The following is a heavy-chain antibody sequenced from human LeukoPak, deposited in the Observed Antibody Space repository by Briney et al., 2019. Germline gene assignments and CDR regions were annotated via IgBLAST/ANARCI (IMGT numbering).Heavy chain of an antibody. CDR1: GGSISSGSYY. J-gene: IGHJ5*02. CDR3: AREIPVITIFGVVTVFGP. D-gene: IGHD3-3*01. V-gene: IGHV4-61*02. Sequence: SETLSLTCTVSGGSISSGSYYWSWIRQPAGKGLEWIGRIYTSGSTNYNPSLNSRVTISVDTSKNQFSLKLSSVTAADTAVYYCAREIPVITIFGVVTVFGPWGQGTLVTVSS. CDR2: IYTSGST.